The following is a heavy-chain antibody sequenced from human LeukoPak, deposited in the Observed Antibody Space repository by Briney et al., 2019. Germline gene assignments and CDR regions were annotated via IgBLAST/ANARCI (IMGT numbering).Heavy chain of an antibody. D-gene: IGHD3-10*01. J-gene: IGHJ4*02. CDR2: IYYSGST. V-gene: IGHV4-39*07. CDR1: GGSISSSSYY. Sequence: PSETLSLTCTVSGGSISSSSYYWGWIRQPPGKGLKWIGSIYYSGSTYYNPSLKSRVTISVDTSKNQFSLKLSSVTAADTAVYYCARARGYYGSGSYYDYWGQGTLVTVSS. CDR3: ARARGYYGSGSYYDY.